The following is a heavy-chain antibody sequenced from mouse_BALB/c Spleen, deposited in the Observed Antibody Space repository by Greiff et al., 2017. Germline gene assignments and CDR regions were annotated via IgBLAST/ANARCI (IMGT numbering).Heavy chain of an antibody. D-gene: IGHD2-3*01. CDR2: ISDGGSYT. V-gene: IGHV5-4*02. J-gene: IGHJ4*01. Sequence: EVQVVESGAGLVKPGGSLKLSCAASGFTFSDYYMYWVRQTPEKRLEWVATISDGGSYTYYPDSVKGRFTISRDNAKNNLYLQMSSLKSEDTAMYYCARDGRLLSDMDYWGQGTSVTVSA. CDR3: ARDGRLLSDMDY. CDR1: GFTFSDYY.